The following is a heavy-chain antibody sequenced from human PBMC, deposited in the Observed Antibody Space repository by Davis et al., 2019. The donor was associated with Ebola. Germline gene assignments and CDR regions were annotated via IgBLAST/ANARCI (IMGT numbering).Heavy chain of an antibody. V-gene: IGHV5-51*01. CDR2: IYPGDSDT. D-gene: IGHD2-2*02. CDR3: ARYSDTYCSSTSCYRNAFDI. Sequence: GESLKISCKGSGYSFTSYWIGWVRQMPGKGLEWMGIIYPGDSDTRYSPSFQGQVTISADKSISTAYLQWSSLKASDTAMYYCARYSDTYCSSTSCYRNAFDIWGQGTMVTVSS. J-gene: IGHJ3*02. CDR1: GYSFTSYW.